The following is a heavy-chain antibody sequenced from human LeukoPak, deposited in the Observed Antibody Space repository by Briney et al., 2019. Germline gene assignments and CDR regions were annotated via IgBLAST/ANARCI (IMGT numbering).Heavy chain of an antibody. V-gene: IGHV3-7*01. CDR1: GFTFSSYW. CDR2: IKQDGSEK. CDR3: ATGRSGYDYFDY. J-gene: IGHJ4*02. D-gene: IGHD5-12*01. Sequence: GGSLRLSCAASGFTFSSYWMSWVRQAPGKGLEWVANIKQDGSEKYYVDSVKGRFTISRDNSKNTLYLQMNSLRAEDTAVYYCATGRSGYDYFDYWGQGTLVTVSS.